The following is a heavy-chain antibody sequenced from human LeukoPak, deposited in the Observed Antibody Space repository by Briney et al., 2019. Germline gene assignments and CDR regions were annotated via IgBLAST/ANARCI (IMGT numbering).Heavy chain of an antibody. CDR1: GGSISSYY. D-gene: IGHD3-3*01. Sequence: SSETLSLTCTVSGGSISSYYWSWIRQPPGKGLEWIGYIYYSGSTNYNPSLKSRVTISVDTSKNQFSLKLSSVTAADTAVYYCARSFHPHYDFWSGYLSIDYWGQGTLVTVSS. CDR2: IYYSGST. J-gene: IGHJ4*02. CDR3: ARSFHPHYDFWSGYLSIDY. V-gene: IGHV4-59*08.